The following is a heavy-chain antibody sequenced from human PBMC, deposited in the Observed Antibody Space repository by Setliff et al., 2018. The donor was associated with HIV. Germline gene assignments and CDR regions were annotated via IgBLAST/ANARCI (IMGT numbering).Heavy chain of an antibody. Sequence: GESLKISCKGSGYSFTNSWIGWVRQMPGKGLEWMGIIYPGGSDAKYNPSFQGQVTISADKSISTAYLQWSNLKASDTAMYYCARGATGNLEALDIWGQGTMVTVSS. J-gene: IGHJ3*02. CDR1: GYSFTNSW. D-gene: IGHD6-13*01. CDR3: ARGATGNLEALDI. V-gene: IGHV5-51*01. CDR2: IYPGGSDA.